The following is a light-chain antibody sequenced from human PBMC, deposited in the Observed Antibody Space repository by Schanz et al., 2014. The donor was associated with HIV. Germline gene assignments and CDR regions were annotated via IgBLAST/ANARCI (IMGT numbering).Light chain of an antibody. CDR1: QSVSSY. V-gene: IGKV3-15*01. CDR3: QHYNNWPPRYT. Sequence: EIVLTQSPATLSLSPGERATLSCRASQSVSSYLAWYQQKPGQAPRLLIYGASTRATGIPARFSGSGSGTEFSLTISSLQSEDFALYYCQHYNNWPPRYTFGQGTKLEIK. CDR2: GAS. J-gene: IGKJ2*01.